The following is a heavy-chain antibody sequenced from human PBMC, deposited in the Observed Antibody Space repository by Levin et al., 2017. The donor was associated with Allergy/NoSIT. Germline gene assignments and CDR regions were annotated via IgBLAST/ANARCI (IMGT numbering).Heavy chain of an antibody. J-gene: IGHJ4*02. V-gene: IGHV3-73*01. CDR2: IRAKAKGYAT. CDR1: GSTFSGSA. Sequence: GGSLRLSCAASGSTFSGSAIHWVRQASGNGLEWIGRIRAKAKGYATAYGASVEGRFTISRDDSKTYLQMNSLKTEDTAMYYCTTLGDYFDSWGQGTLVTVSS. D-gene: IGHD1-26*01. CDR3: TTLGDYFDS.